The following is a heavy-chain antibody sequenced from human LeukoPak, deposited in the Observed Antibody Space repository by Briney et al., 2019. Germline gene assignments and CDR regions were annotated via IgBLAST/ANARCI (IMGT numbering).Heavy chain of an antibody. J-gene: IGHJ4*02. CDR3: ARLVAGNYFDY. V-gene: IGHV4-59*08. Sequence: SETLSLTCTVAGGSISSYYWSWIRQPPGKGLEWIGYINYSGTTKYNPSLQSRVTISLDTSKNQFSLKLSSVTAADTAVFYCARLVAGNYFDYWGQGTRVTVSS. CDR1: GGSISSYY. D-gene: IGHD6-19*01. CDR2: INYSGTT.